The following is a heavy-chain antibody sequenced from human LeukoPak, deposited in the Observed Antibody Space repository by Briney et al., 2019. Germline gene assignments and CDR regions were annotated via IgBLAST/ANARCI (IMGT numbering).Heavy chain of an antibody. J-gene: IGHJ3*02. CDR3: ARSGTAVIAPYAFDI. CDR1: GGSMSSYY. D-gene: IGHD4-23*01. V-gene: IGHV4-59*01. CDR2: IYYSGST. Sequence: PSETLSLTCTVSGGSMSSYYWSWIRQPPGKGLEWIGYIYYSGSTNCNPSVKSRVAMSVDTSKKQFSLKLSSLTAADTAVYYCARSGTAVIAPYAFDIWGQGTMVTVSS.